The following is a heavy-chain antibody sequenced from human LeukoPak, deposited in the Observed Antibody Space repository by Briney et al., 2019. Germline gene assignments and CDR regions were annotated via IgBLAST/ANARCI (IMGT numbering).Heavy chain of an antibody. D-gene: IGHD6-19*01. V-gene: IGHV6-1*01. CDR2: TYQRSKWYN. J-gene: IGHJ4*02. Sequence: SQTLSLTCAISGDSVSINSAAWNWIRQSPSRGLEWLGRTYQRSKWYNDYAVSVKSRISINPDISKNQFSLQLNSVTPEDTAVYYCARSPSPYSSGWYFDYWGQGTLVTVSS. CDR1: GDSVSINSAA. CDR3: ARSPSPYSSGWYFDY.